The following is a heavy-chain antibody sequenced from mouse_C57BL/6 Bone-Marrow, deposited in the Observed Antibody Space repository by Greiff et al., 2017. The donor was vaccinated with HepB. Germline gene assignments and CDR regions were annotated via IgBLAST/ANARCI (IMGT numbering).Heavy chain of an antibody. D-gene: IGHD2-3*01. V-gene: IGHV12-3*01. J-gene: IGHJ3*01. Sequence: QVQLKESGPGLVKPSQSLFLTCSITGFPITSGYYWIWIRQSPGKPLEWMGYITHSGETFYNPSLQSPISITRETSKNQFFLQLNSVTTEDTAMYYCAGDRSDDGSVPYWGQGTLVTVSA. CDR2: ITHSGET. CDR1: GFPITSGYY. CDR3: AGDRSDDGSVPY.